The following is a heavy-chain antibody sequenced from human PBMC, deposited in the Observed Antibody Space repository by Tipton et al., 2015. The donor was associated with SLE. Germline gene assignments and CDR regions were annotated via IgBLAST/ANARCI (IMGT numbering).Heavy chain of an antibody. D-gene: IGHD3-22*01. Sequence: TLSLTCTVSGGSISNYYWSWIRQPAGKGLEWIGRIYTSGGTNYNPSLKSRVTISVDTSKNQFSLKLNSVTAADTAVYYCASRRHYYDSSGYYWGAFDIWGQGTMVTVSS. CDR1: GGSISNYY. CDR3: ASRRHYYDSSGYYWGAFDI. CDR2: IYTSGGT. J-gene: IGHJ3*02. V-gene: IGHV4-4*07.